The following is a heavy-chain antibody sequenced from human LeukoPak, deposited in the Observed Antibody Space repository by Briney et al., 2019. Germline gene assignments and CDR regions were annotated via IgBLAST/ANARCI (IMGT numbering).Heavy chain of an antibody. V-gene: IGHV1-2*02. CDR3: ARDRTAPTYYDFWSGYYTGGFGYFDY. CDR1: GYTFTGYF. J-gene: IGHJ4*02. D-gene: IGHD3-3*01. CDR2: ISPNSGDT. Sequence: ASVKVSCKASGYTFTGYFIHWVRQAPGQGLEWMGWISPNSGDTKYAQKFQDRVTMTRDTSISTAYMELSRLRSDDTAAYYCARDRTAPTYYDFWSGYYTGGFGYFDYWGQGTLVTVSS.